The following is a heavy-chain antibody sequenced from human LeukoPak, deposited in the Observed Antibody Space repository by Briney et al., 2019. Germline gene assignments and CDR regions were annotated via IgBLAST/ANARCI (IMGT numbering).Heavy chain of an antibody. D-gene: IGHD6-19*01. J-gene: IGHJ4*02. CDR3: ARAVKPHSTAWYGVDY. CDR1: GFTFNIYN. Sequence: GGSLRLSCAASGFTFNIYNINWVRQAPGRGLQWVSSISSSSNYIYYADSVKGRFTISRDNAKNSVYLQMNSLRDEDTAVYYCARAVKPHSTAWYGVDYWGQGTLVTVSS. CDR2: ISSSSNYI. V-gene: IGHV3-21*01.